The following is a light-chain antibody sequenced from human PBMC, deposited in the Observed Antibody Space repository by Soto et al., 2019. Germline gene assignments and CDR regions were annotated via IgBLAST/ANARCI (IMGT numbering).Light chain of an antibody. CDR3: TSWTTSTTMI. CDR1: SSDIGAYNF. J-gene: IGLJ2*01. CDR2: DVN. V-gene: IGLV2-14*03. Sequence: QSALTQPASVSGSPGQSITISCTGTSSDIGAYNFVSWYQQHPGKAPKLMLYDVNIRPSGVSNRFSGSKSGNTASLTISRLQAEDEAYYYCTSWTTSTTMIFGGGTKLTVL.